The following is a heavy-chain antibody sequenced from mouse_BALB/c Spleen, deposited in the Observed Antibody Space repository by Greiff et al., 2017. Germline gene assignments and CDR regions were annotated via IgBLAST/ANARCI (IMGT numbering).Heavy chain of an antibody. Sequence: EVKLVESGGGLVKPGGSLKLSCAASGFTFSSYTMSWVRQTPEKRLEWVATISSGGGNTYYPDSVKGRFTISRDNAKNNLYLQMSSLRSEDTALYYCARQEAFAYGGQGTLVTVSA. CDR1: GFTFSSYT. CDR2: ISSGGGNT. V-gene: IGHV5-9*03. CDR3: ARQEAFAY. J-gene: IGHJ3*01.